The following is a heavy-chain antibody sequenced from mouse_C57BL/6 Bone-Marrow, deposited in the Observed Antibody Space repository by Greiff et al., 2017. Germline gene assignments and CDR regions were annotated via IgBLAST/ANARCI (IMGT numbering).Heavy chain of an antibody. Sequence: QVQLQQPGAELVKPGASVKMSCKASGYTFTSYWMTWVKQRPGQGLEWIGDIYPTNGRTNYNEKFKSKAILTVDTSSNTAYMQLSSLTSEGSAVFCGANSGPRGRRFGYRGQSTTRTGSS. CDR2: IYPTNGRT. V-gene: IGHV1-55*01. CDR1: GYTFTSYW. CDR3: ANSGPRGRRFGY. J-gene: IGHJ2*01. D-gene: IGHD3-1*01.